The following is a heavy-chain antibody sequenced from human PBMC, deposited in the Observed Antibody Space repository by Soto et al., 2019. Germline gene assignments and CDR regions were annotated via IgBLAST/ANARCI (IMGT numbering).Heavy chain of an antibody. CDR1: GGSFSGYY. D-gene: IGHD4-4*01. Sequence: SETLSLTCAVYGGSFSGYYWSWIRKPPGKGLEWIGEINHSGSTNYNPSLKSRGTISVDTSNNQFSLKLSSVTAPDTAVYYGARTGGDYSNYRGESSRAYYYYMDVWGKGTTVTVSS. V-gene: IGHV4-34*01. CDR3: ARTGGDYSNYRGESSRAYYYYMDV. CDR2: INHSGST. J-gene: IGHJ6*03.